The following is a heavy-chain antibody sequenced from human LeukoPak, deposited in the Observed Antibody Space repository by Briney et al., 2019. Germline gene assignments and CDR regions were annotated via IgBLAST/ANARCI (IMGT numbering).Heavy chain of an antibody. D-gene: IGHD2-2*01. J-gene: IGHJ6*02. CDR3: ARAKEVVPAAMDGMDV. CDR2: ISAYNGNT. CDR1: GYTFTSYG. Sequence: ASVKVSCKASGYTFTSYGISWVRQAPGQGLEWMGWISAYNGNTNYAQKFQGRVTITADKSTSTAYMELSSLRSEDTAVYYCARAKEVVPAAMDGMDVWGQGTTVTVSS. V-gene: IGHV1-18*01.